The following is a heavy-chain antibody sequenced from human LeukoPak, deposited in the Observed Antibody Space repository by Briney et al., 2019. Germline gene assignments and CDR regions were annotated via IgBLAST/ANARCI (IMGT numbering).Heavy chain of an antibody. CDR2: INSDGTST. CDR1: GFTLSSYW. CDR3: ATSEARSNGWYVY. J-gene: IGHJ4*02. D-gene: IGHD6-19*01. V-gene: IGHV3-74*01. Sequence: GGSLRLSCAASGFTLSSYWMHWVHQTPGKGLVWVSRINSDGTSTTYADSVKGRFTISRDNAKNMLYLQMNSLRAEDTAVYYCATSEARSNGWYVYWGQGTLVTVSS.